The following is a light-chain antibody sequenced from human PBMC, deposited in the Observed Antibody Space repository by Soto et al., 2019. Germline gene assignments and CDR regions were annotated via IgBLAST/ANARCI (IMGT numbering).Light chain of an antibody. CDR3: SSYTNINTRACV. CDR2: EVT. V-gene: IGLV2-14*01. Sequence: QSVLTQPASVSGSPGQSITISCTGTSGDIGSYNRVSWYQQHPGKAPKLIIYEVTDRPSGVSNRFSGSKSGNTASLTISGLQAEDEAESSCSSYTNINTRACVFGTGTKLTVL. CDR1: SGDIGSYNR. J-gene: IGLJ1*01.